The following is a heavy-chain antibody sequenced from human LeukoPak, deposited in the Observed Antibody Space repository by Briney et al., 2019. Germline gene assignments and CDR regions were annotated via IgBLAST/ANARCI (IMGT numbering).Heavy chain of an antibody. CDR2: ISSSSSYI. Sequence: GGSLRLSCAASGFTFSSYGMNWVRQAPGKGLEWVSSISSSSSYIYYADSVKGRFTISRDNAKNSLYLQMHSLRAEDMAVYYCARDQASDYYDTSGYYYGFFDYWGQGTLVTVSS. CDR3: ARDQASDYYDTSGYYYGFFDY. J-gene: IGHJ4*02. D-gene: IGHD3-22*01. CDR1: GFTFSSYG. V-gene: IGHV3-21*01.